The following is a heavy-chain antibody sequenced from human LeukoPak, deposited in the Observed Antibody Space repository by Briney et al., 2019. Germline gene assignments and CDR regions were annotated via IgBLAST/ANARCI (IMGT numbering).Heavy chain of an antibody. CDR3: TKAPISSLYYSYMDV. J-gene: IGHJ6*03. D-gene: IGHD3-3*02. CDR2: ISGSGGST. V-gene: IGHV3-23*01. CDR1: GFTFSSYW. Sequence: GGSLRLSCAASGFTFSSYWMHWVRQAPGKGLEWVSVISGSGGSTYYADSVKGRFTISRDSSKNTLYLQMNSLRADDTAVYYCTKAPISSLYYSYMDVWGKGTTVTVSS.